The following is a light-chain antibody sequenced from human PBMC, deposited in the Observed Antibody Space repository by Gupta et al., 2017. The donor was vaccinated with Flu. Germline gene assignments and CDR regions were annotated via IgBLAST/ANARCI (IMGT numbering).Light chain of an antibody. CDR2: GAS. J-gene: IGKJ2*01. CDR3: QQDANVLHT. V-gene: IGKV3-7*01. CDR1: QSVSSSY. Sequence: PGERVTLSCRASQSVSSSYLTWYQQKPGQAPRLLIYGASTRATSIPARFSGSGSGTDFTLTISSLQPEDFAVYYCQQDANVLHTFGEGTKLEIK.